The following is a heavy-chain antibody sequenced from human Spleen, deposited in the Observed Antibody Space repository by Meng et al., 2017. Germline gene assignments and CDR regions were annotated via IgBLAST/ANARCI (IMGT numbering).Heavy chain of an antibody. J-gene: IGHJ4*02. V-gene: IGHV1-18*01. D-gene: IGHD3-10*01. CDR2: INGYNGDP. Sequence: QVLLLQSGPEVKKPGASVRVSCKASAYAFGSYGISWVRQSPGQGLEWMGWINGYNGDPNYAQKFQGRVTMTTDASTNTAYMELRSLRSDDTAVYYCARGTPGRSYSDYWGPGTLVTVSS. CDR1: AYAFGSYG. CDR3: ARGTPGRSYSDY.